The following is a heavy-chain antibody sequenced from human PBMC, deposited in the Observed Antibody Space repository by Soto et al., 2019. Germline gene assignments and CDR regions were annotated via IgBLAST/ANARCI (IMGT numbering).Heavy chain of an antibody. D-gene: IGHD3-22*01. CDR1: GFTVSSNY. CDR2: IYSGGST. J-gene: IGHJ4*02. V-gene: IGHV3-53*01. Sequence: GGCLRLSCAASGFTVSSNYMSWVRQAQGKGLEWVSVIYSGGSTYYADSVKGRFTISRDNSKNTLYLQMNSLRAEDTAVYYCASAYYYDSSGLYYFDYWGQGTLVTVSS. CDR3: ASAYYYDSSGLYYFDY.